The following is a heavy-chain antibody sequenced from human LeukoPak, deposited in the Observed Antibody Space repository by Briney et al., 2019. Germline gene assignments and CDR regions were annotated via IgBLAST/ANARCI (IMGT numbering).Heavy chain of an antibody. J-gene: IGHJ4*02. Sequence: PGRSLRLSCAASGFTFDDYAMHWVRQAPGKGLEWVSGISWNSGSIGYADSVKGRFTISRDNAKNSLYLQMNSLGAEDTALYYCAKDKSLGTAFDYWGQGTLVTVSS. V-gene: IGHV3-9*01. D-gene: IGHD5-18*01. CDR2: ISWNSGSI. CDR1: GFTFDDYA. CDR3: AKDKSLGTAFDY.